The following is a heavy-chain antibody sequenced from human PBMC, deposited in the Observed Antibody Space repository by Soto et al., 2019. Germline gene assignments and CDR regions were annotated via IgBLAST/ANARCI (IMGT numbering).Heavy chain of an antibody. CDR2: IYYSGST. Sequence: QVQLQESGPGLVKPSQTLSLTCTVSGGSISSGDYYWSWIRQPPGKGLEWIGYIYYSGSTYYNPSLKSRVTISVDTSKNQFSLKLSSVTAADTAVYYCARERNLTYYDFWSGPLMDGMDVWGQGTTVTVSS. CDR3: ARERNLTYYDFWSGPLMDGMDV. V-gene: IGHV4-30-4*01. J-gene: IGHJ6*02. CDR1: GGSISSGDYY. D-gene: IGHD3-3*01.